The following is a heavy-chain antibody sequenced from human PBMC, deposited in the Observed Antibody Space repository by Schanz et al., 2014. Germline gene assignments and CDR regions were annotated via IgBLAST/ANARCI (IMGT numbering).Heavy chain of an antibody. CDR2: ISAYKGNT. D-gene: IGHD3-9*01. CDR3: ARDAADFYDILTEEDY. V-gene: IGHV1-18*01. CDR1: GYTFTSYG. J-gene: IGHJ4*02. Sequence: QVQLVQSGAEVKKPGASVKVSCKASGYTFTSYGISWVRQAPGQGLEWMGWISAYKGNTKYPQKIQGRVTMTTDTSTSTACMELRSLRSDDTAVYYCARDAADFYDILTEEDYWGQGTLVTVSS.